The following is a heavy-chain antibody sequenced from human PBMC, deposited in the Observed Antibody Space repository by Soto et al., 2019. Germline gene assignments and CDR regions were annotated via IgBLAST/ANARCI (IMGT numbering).Heavy chain of an antibody. CDR3: ARRPQKAYDPIDY. CDR1: GDKFSAYW. Sequence: GESLQISCMTSGDKFSAYWIAWVRQRPGKGLEWMGIIYPGDFDTRYSPSFEGQVTISVDRSTNTAHLQWSSLKASDTAIYYCARRPQKAYDPIDYWGQGTLVTVTS. CDR2: IYPGDFDT. D-gene: IGHD1-1*01. V-gene: IGHV5-51*01. J-gene: IGHJ4*02.